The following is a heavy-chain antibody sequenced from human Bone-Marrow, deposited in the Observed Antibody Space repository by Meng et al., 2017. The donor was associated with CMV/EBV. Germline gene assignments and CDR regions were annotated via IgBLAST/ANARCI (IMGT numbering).Heavy chain of an antibody. CDR3: ARSEGYYYYGMDV. J-gene: IGHJ6*02. CDR1: GYTFTGYY. Sequence: ASVKVSCKASGYTFTGYYMHWVRQAPGQGLEWMGWINPNSGGTNYAQKFQGRVTMTGDTSISTAYMELSRLRSDDTAVYYCARSEGYYYYGMDVWGQGTTVTVSS. V-gene: IGHV1-2*02. CDR2: INPNSGGT.